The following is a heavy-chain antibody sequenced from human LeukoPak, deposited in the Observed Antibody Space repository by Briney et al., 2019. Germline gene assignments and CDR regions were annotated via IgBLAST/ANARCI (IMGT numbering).Heavy chain of an antibody. Sequence: ETLSLTCTVSGGSISSSSYYWGWIRQPPGKGLEWVSAISGSGGSTYYADSVKGRFTISRDNSKNTPYLQMNSLRAEDTAVYYCAKPSIAVAGTKWYFDYWGQGTLVTVSS. CDR3: AKPSIAVAGTKWYFDY. CDR1: GGSISSSSYY. CDR2: ISGSGGST. D-gene: IGHD6-19*01. V-gene: IGHV3-23*01. J-gene: IGHJ4*02.